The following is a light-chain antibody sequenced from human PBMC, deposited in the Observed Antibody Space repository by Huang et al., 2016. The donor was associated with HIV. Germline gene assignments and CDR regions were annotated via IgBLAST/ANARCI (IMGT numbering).Light chain of an antibody. CDR3: QQYNNWPRT. Sequence: EIVMTQSPATLSVSPGERATLSYRASQRVSSNLAWYQQKPGQAPRLLIYAASTRATGIPARFSGSGSGTEFTLTISSLQSEDFAVYYCQQYNNWPRTFGQGTKVEIK. CDR2: AAS. J-gene: IGKJ1*01. CDR1: QRVSSN. V-gene: IGKV3-15*01.